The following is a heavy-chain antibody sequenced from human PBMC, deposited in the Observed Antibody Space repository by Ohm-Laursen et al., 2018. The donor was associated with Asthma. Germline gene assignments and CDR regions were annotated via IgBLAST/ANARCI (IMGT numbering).Heavy chain of an antibody. CDR1: GGSISSGDYY. J-gene: IGHJ4*02. Sequence: SQTLSLTCAVSGGSISSGDYYWSWIRQTPGKGLEWIGYIYYSGSTYYNPSLKSRVTISVDTSKNQFSLKLSSVTAADTAVYYCARESPEWSTTPFDYWGQGTLVTVSS. CDR2: IYYSGST. D-gene: IGHD1-26*01. CDR3: ARESPEWSTTPFDY. V-gene: IGHV4-30-4*01.